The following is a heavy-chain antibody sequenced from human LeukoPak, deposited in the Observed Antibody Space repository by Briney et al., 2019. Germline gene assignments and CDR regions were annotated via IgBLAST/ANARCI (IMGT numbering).Heavy chain of an antibody. CDR3: ARQPYGTYCGNICYQPYYFHY. V-gene: IGHV4-39*01. CDR2: IYYSGST. D-gene: IGHD2-21*01. J-gene: IGHJ4*02. Sequence: PSETLSPTCTVSGGSISSSSYYWGWIRQPPGKGLEWIGRIYYSGSTYYNPCRKSRVTISVDTSKNQFSQKLSSVTAADTAVYYCARQPYGTYCGNICYQPYYFHYWGQGTLVTVSS. CDR1: GGSISSSSYY.